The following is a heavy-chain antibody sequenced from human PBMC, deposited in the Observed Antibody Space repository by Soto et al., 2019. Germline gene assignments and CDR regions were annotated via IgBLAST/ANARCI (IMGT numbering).Heavy chain of an antibody. CDR2: VSAYNGNT. V-gene: IGHV1-18*01. Sequence: QVQLVQSGAEVKKPGASVKVSCKASGYTFISYGISWVRQAPGQGLEWMGWVSAYNGNTNYAQKFQGRVTMTTDTATHTAYMELSSLRSDDTAVYYCARDLEGMGVTGGYYVDYWGQGTLVTVSS. D-gene: IGHD6-19*01. CDR3: ARDLEGMGVTGGYYVDY. CDR1: GYTFISYG. J-gene: IGHJ4*02.